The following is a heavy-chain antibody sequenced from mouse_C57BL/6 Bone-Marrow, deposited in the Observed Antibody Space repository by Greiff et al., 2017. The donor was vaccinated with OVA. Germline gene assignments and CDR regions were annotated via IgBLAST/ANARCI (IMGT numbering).Heavy chain of an antibody. CDR1: GYTFTSYG. J-gene: IGHJ2*01. CDR3: ARSGSSGLFDY. Sequence: QVQLQQSGAELARPGASVKLSCKASGYTFTSYGISWVKQRTGQGLEWIGEIYPRSGNTYYNEKFKGKATLTADKSSSTAYMELRSLTSEDSAVYFCARSGSSGLFDYWGQGTTLTVSS. D-gene: IGHD3-2*02. CDR2: IYPRSGNT. V-gene: IGHV1-81*01.